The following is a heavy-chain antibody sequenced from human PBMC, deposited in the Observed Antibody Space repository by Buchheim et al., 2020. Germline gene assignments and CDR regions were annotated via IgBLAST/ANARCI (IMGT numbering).Heavy chain of an antibody. CDR2: INTNTGNP. CDR1: GYNLISYA. CDR3: ARDEGREAPIVDNTALDY. V-gene: IGHV7-4-1*02. D-gene: IGHD1-26*01. J-gene: IGHJ4*02. Sequence: QVQLVQSGSELKKPGASVKISCKASGYNLISYAMNWVRQAPGQGLEWMGWINTNTGNPTFAQGFTGRFVFSLDTSVSTVYLHINSLKADDTAVYYCARDEGREAPIVDNTALDYWGQGT.